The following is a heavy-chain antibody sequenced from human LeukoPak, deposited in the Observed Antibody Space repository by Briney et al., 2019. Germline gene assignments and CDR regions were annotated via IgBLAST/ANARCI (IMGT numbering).Heavy chain of an antibody. V-gene: IGHV3-7*04. J-gene: IGHJ4*02. Sequence: GGSLRLSCAASGLTFSTYWMSWVRQAPGKGLEWVANIKQDGSDKYYVDSLKGRFTISRDNAKNSVYLQTTSLRAEDTAVYYCARGGQRFDSWGQGTLVTVSS. CDR1: GLTFSTYW. CDR3: ARGGQRFDS. CDR2: IKQDGSDK.